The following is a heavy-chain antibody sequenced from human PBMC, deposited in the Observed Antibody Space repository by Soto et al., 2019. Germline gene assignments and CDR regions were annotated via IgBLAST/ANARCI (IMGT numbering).Heavy chain of an antibody. D-gene: IGHD4-17*01. CDR1: GGSISSGGYS. CDR2: IYHSGST. CDR3: ASMTTVTYEADY. J-gene: IGHJ4*02. V-gene: IGHV4-30-2*01. Sequence: SETLSLTCAVSGGSISSGGYSWSWIRQPPGKGLEWIGYIYHSGSTYYNPSLKSRVTISVDRSKNQFSLKLSSVTAADTAVYYCASMTTVTYEADYWGQGTLVTVSS.